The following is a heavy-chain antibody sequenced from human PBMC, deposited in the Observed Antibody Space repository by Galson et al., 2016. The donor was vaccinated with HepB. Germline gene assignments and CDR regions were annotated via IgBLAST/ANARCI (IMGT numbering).Heavy chain of an antibody. Sequence: SLRLSCAASGFTFSDYVMHWVRQAPGKGLEWVAVLWYDGSTSYYAESVKGRFIISRDNSKNTVHLQINSLRAEDTSVYYCVRGGGLYSHLYGMDVWDQGTTVTVSS. CDR1: GFTFSDYV. CDR2: LWYDGSTS. D-gene: IGHD4-11*01. CDR3: VRGGGLYSHLYGMDV. V-gene: IGHV3-33*01. J-gene: IGHJ6*02.